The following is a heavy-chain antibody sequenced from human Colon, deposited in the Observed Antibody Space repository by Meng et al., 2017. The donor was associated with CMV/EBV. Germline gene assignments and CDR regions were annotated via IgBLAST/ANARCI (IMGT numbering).Heavy chain of an antibody. D-gene: IGHD6-13*01. CDR3: AKDHGYSSSWLRYYYGMDV. J-gene: IGHJ6*02. CDR1: GFTFSDYG. CDR2: VRHVVTTK. V-gene: IGHV3-30*02. Sequence: GGSLRLSCAASGFTFSDYGMHWVRQTPGQGLEWVAYVRHVVTTKYYSDSVRGRFTISRDNSENTLFLHMNSLRPDDAGVYYCAKDHGYSSSWLRYYYGMDVWGQGTTVTVSS.